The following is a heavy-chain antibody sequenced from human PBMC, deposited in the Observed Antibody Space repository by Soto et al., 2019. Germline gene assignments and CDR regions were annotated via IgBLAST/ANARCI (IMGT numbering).Heavy chain of an antibody. CDR1: GYTFTNYG. CDR3: VRLIGNSWLDT. Sequence: ASVKGSCKASGYTFTNYGISWVRQAPGQGLEWMGWISAYNGNTKYAQKLQGRVTMTTDTSNNQVSLQLNSVTPDDTAVYYCVRLIGNSWLDTWGQGTLVTVSS. J-gene: IGHJ5*02. D-gene: IGHD2-8*01. CDR2: ISAYNGNT. V-gene: IGHV1-18*01.